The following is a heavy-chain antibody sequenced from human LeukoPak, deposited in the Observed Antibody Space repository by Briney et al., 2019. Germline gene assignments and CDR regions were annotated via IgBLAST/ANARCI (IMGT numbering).Heavy chain of an antibody. J-gene: IGHJ4*02. V-gene: IGHV4-39*01. CDR1: GGSISSSSYY. CDR2: IYYSGTT. D-gene: IGHD3-3*01. Sequence: SETLSLTCTVSGGSISSSSYYWGWIRQPPGKGLEWIGAIYYSGTTYCNPSLESRVTISVDTSKSQFSLKLSSVTAADTAVYYCARHSFLVSDFGTHYWGQGTLVTVSS. CDR3: ARHSFLVSDFGTHY.